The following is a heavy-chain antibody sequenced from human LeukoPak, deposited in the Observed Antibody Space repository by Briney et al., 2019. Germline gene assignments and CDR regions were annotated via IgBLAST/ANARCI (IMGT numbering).Heavy chain of an antibody. D-gene: IGHD3-22*01. Sequence: KSSETLSLTCTVSGDSISDYYWSWIRQPAGKGLEWIGRVYTSGTTNYNHSLKRRVTMSIDTSRNQISLRLSSVTAADTAVYYCARGRSSGPPFYFDYWGQGTLVAVSS. CDR2: VYTSGTT. CDR1: GDSISDYY. CDR3: ARGRSSGPPFYFDY. J-gene: IGHJ4*02. V-gene: IGHV4-4*07.